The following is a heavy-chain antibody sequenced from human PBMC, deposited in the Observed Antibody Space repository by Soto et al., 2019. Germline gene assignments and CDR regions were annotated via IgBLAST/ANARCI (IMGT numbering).Heavy chain of an antibody. J-gene: IGHJ5*02. CDR2: INAGNGNT. CDR3: ARDVPSKRYCSSTSCYRDVNWFDP. V-gene: IGHV1-3*01. Sequence: RASVKVSCKASGYTFTSYAMHWVRQAPGQRLEWMGWINAGNGNTKYSQKFQGRVTITRDTSASTAYMELSSLRSEDTAVYYCARDVPSKRYCSSTSCYRDVNWFDPWGQGTLVTVS. D-gene: IGHD2-2*01. CDR1: GYTFTSYA.